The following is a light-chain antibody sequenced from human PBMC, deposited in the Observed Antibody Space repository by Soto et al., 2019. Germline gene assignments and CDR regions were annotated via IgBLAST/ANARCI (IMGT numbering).Light chain of an antibody. V-gene: IGLV2-14*01. J-gene: IGLJ1*01. Sequence: SALTQPASVSGSPGQSITISCTGTSSDVGGYNYVSWYQQHPGKAPKLMIYAVSNRPSGXSXXXXXXXXXXXXXXXISGLQAEDEADYYCCSYTVSGTYVFGTGTKVTVL. CDR2: AVS. CDR1: SSDVGGYNY. CDR3: CSYTVSGTYV.